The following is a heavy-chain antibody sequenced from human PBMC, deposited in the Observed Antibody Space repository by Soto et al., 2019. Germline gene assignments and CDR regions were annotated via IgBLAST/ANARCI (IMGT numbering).Heavy chain of an antibody. V-gene: IGHV1-18*01. CDR2: ISTYNGNT. Sequence: ASVKVSCKASGGTFSTYTISWVRQAPGQGLEWMGWISTYNGNTNYAQKFQGRVTMTTDTSTSTAYMELRSLRSDDTAVYYCARGGYYYDSSGSYFGYWGQGTLVTVSS. CDR1: GGTFSTYT. D-gene: IGHD3-22*01. CDR3: ARGGYYYDSSGSYFGY. J-gene: IGHJ4*02.